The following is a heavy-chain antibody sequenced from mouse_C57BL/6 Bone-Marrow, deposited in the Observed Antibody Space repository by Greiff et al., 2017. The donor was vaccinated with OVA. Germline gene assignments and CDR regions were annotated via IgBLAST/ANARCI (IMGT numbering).Heavy chain of an antibody. CDR3: ARGDYYGSGPVAC. J-gene: IGHJ3*01. Sequence: VQLQQPRAELVKPGASVKLSCKASGYTFTSYWMHWVKQRPGRGLEWIGRIDPNSGGTKYNEKFKSKATLTVDKPSSTAYMRLSSLTSGDSADYYVARGDYYGSGPVACGDRRTLVAVSA. CDR1: GYTFTSYW. D-gene: IGHD1-1*01. V-gene: IGHV1-72*01. CDR2: IDPNSGGT.